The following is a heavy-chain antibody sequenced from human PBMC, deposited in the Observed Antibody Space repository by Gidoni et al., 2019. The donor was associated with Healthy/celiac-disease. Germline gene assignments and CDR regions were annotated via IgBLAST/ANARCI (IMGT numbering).Heavy chain of an antibody. CDR2: KTYDGSNK. CDR1: GFTLRSYG. CDR3: AKEDFRESSSSWYEVGNPYYYYGMDV. V-gene: IGHV3-30*18. D-gene: IGHD6-13*01. J-gene: IGHJ6*02. Sequence: QVQLVEYGGGVVQPGRYLRLSCAASGFTLRSYGLHWVRQATGQGLVGVDVKTYDGSNKDYAESGKGRVTISRDNSKNTLYLQMNSRRAEDTAVYYCAKEDFRESSSSWYEVGNPYYYYGMDVWGQGTTVTVSS.